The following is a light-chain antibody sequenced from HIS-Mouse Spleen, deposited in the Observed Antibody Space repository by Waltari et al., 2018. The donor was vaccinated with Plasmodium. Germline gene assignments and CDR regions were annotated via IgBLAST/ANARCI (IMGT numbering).Light chain of an antibody. CDR1: SSDVGSYNL. J-gene: IGLJ1*01. CDR2: EGS. CDR3: CSYAGSSTYV. Sequence: QSALTQPASVSGSPGQSITISCTGTSSDVGSYNLVSWYQQHPGKAPKLMIYEGSKMPSGVFNRLSGSKSGNTASLTIAGLQAEDEADYYCCSYAGSSTYVFGTGTKVTVL. V-gene: IGLV2-23*01.